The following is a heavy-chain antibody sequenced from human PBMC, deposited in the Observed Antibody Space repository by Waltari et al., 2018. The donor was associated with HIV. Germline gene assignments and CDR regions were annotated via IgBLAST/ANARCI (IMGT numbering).Heavy chain of an antibody. J-gene: IGHJ5*02. CDR1: GGTVSSYA. CDR2: IIPVCGTV. Sequence: QVQLVQSGAEVKKPGSSVKVSCKSSGGTVSSYAVSWVRHAPGQGLEGRGGIIPVCGTVHYAQKFQGRVTITADGSTSTCYMELSSLRSEDTAVYYCARDKAHNDVWSGYVSWGQGTLVTVSS. CDR3: ARDKAHNDVWSGYVS. D-gene: IGHD3-3*01. V-gene: IGHV1-69*01.